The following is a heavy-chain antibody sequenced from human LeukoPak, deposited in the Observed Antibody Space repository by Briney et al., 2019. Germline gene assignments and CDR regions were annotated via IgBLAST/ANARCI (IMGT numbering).Heavy chain of an antibody. Sequence: PSETLSLTCTVSGGSVSSGGYYWGWIRQPPGKGLEWIGHMYYSGTTFHNPSLKSRVTISIDTSQNQFSLKLNSVTAADTAVYYCARGGHYYGSGSPFDYWGQGTLVTVSS. V-gene: IGHV4-31*03. CDR2: MYYSGTT. D-gene: IGHD3-10*01. CDR1: GGSVSSGGYY. CDR3: ARGGHYYGSGSPFDY. J-gene: IGHJ4*02.